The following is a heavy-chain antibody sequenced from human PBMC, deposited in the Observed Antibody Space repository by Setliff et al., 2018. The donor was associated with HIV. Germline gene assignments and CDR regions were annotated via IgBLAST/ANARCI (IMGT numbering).Heavy chain of an antibody. Sequence: GGSLRLSCGASGFTFSNYGMHWVRQAPGKGLEWVAFISYDGSNKNYVDSVKGRFTVSRDKSKNSLYLQMNSLKTEDTAVYYCTRYPSSWHYFDYWGQGTLVTVSS. J-gene: IGHJ4*02. CDR1: GFTFSNYG. D-gene: IGHD6-13*01. CDR3: TRYPSSWHYFDY. CDR2: ISYDGSNK. V-gene: IGHV3-30*03.